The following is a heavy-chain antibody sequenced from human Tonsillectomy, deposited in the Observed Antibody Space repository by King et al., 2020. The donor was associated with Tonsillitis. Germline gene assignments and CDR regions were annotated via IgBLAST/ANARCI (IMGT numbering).Heavy chain of an antibody. J-gene: IGHJ3*02. CDR3: ARDSSPALSGIWYDAFDI. CDR1: GFNFGAFW. Sequence: VQLVESGGALVQPGGSLRLSCAASGFNFGAFWLTWVRQAPGKGLEWVANIKRDGSQTYYLDSVKGRFNVSRDNAKNSLYMQMNSLRAEDTAVYYCARDSSPALSGIWYDAFDIWGQGTMVTVSS. D-gene: IGHD2-15*01. CDR2: IKRDGSQT. V-gene: IGHV3-7*01.